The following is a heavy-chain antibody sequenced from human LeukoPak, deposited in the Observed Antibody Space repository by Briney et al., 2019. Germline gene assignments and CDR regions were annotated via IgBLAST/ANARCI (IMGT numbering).Heavy chain of an antibody. J-gene: IGHJ3*02. D-gene: IGHD3-22*01. CDR3: ARGGRLTMIWNGAFDI. CDR2: INSDGTST. CDR1: GFTFSSYW. Sequence: QAGGSLRLSCAASGFTFSSYWMHWVRQAPGKGLVWVSRINSDGTSTSYADSVKGRFTLSRDNAKNTLYLQMNSLRAEDTALYYCARGGRLTMIWNGAFDIWGQGTMVTVSS. V-gene: IGHV3-74*01.